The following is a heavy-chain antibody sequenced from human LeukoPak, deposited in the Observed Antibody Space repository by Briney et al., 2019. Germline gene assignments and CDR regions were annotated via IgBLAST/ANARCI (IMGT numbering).Heavy chain of an antibody. Sequence: RGSLRLSCAASGFTVSSNYMSWVRQAPGKGLEWVSVIYSGGSTYYADSVKGRFTISRDNSKNTLYLQMNSLRAEDTAVYYCVLRGLVATIEYWGQGTLVTVSS. J-gene: IGHJ4*02. CDR1: GFTVSSNY. CDR2: IYSGGST. CDR3: VLRGLVATIEY. D-gene: IGHD5-12*01. V-gene: IGHV3-53*01.